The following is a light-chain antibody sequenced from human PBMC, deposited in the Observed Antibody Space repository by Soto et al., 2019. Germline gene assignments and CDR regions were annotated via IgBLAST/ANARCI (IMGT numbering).Light chain of an antibody. Sequence: ETVLTQSPATQSLSPGESATLSCRASQSVSTYLAWYQQKPGQAPRLLIYDASNRVTGIPARFRGSGSGTDFTLTISSLEPDDFAVYYCQQRSNWPPITFGQGTRLEIK. CDR3: QQRSNWPPIT. V-gene: IGKV3-11*01. CDR1: QSVSTY. CDR2: DAS. J-gene: IGKJ5*01.